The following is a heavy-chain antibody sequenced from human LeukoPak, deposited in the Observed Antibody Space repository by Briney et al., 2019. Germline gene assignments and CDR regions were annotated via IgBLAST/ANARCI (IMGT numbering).Heavy chain of an antibody. CDR3: ARDTKYAFDN. J-gene: IGHJ4*02. Sequence: RWGVLRLSCAASGFTFSSYSMNWVRQAPGKGLEWISYIGISSGNTKYADSVKGRFTIYGDKAKNSVYLQMNSLRVEDTAVYYCARDTKYAFDNWGQGTLVTVSS. D-gene: IGHD2-2*01. CDR1: GFTFSSYS. V-gene: IGHV3-48*01. CDR2: IGISSGNT.